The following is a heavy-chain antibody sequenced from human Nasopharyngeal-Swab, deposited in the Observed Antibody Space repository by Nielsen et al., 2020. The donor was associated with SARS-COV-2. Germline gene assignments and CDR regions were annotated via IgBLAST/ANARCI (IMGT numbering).Heavy chain of an antibody. Sequence: GGSLRLSCTASGFTFSNYAMTWVRQAPGKGLEWVSSLRVSGDTTYYADSVKGRFTISRDSSKNTLYLQMNSLRAEDTALYYCAKVKSGTSYDAFDIWGQGTMVTVSS. CDR1: GFTFSNYA. CDR2: LRVSGDTT. CDR3: AKVKSGTSYDAFDI. V-gene: IGHV3-23*01. D-gene: IGHD1-26*01. J-gene: IGHJ3*02.